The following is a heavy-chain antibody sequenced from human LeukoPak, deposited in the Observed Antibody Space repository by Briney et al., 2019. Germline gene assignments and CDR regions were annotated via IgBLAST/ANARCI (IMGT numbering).Heavy chain of an antibody. Sequence: SETLSLTCTVSGGSISSGGYYWSWIRQHPGKGLEWIGYIYYSGSTFYNPSLESRVTISVDTSKNQFSLKLSSVTAVDTAVYYCARKATTGPTKAAFDIWGQGTMVTVSS. CDR2: IYYSGST. D-gene: IGHD4-17*01. J-gene: IGHJ3*02. CDR1: GGSISSGGYY. CDR3: ARKATTGPTKAAFDI. V-gene: IGHV4-31*03.